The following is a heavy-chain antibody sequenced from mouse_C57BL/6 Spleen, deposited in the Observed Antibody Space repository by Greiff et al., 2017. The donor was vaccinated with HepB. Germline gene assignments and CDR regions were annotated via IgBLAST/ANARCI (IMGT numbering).Heavy chain of an antibody. J-gene: IGHJ3*01. CDR2: IDPETGGT. V-gene: IGHV1-15*01. D-gene: IGHD3-2*02. CDR3: TRGAFRAWFAY. Sequence: QVQLKHSGAELVRPGASVTLSCKASGYTFTDYEMHWVKQTPVHGLEWIGAIDPETGGTAYNQKFKGKAILTADKSSSTAYMELRSLTSEDSAVYYCTRGAFRAWFAYWGQGTLVTVSA. CDR1: GYTFTDYE.